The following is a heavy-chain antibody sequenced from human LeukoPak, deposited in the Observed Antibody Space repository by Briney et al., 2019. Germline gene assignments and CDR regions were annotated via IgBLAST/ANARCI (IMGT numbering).Heavy chain of an antibody. V-gene: IGHV4-4*07. CDR3: ARVSLYYYADY. J-gene: IGHJ4*02. Sequence: SETLSLTCTVSGGSISSYYWSWIRQPAEKGLEWIGRIYTSGSTSYNPSPKSRVTISVDKSKNQFSLKLSSVTAADTAVYYCARVSLYYYADYWGQGTLVTVSS. CDR1: GGSISSYY. D-gene: IGHD3-10*01. CDR2: IYTSGST.